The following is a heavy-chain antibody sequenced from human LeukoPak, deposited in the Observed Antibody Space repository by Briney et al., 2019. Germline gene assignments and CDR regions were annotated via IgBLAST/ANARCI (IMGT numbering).Heavy chain of an antibody. D-gene: IGHD5-18*01. J-gene: IGHJ4*02. Sequence: PGGSLRLSCAASGFTFSSYGMHWVRQAPGKGLEWVAVISYDGSNKYYADSVKGRFTISRDNSKNTLYLQMNSLRAEDTAVYYCAKGRGYSYGLLYFDYWGQGTLVTVSS. V-gene: IGHV3-30*18. CDR2: ISYDGSNK. CDR3: AKGRGYSYGLLYFDY. CDR1: GFTFSSYG.